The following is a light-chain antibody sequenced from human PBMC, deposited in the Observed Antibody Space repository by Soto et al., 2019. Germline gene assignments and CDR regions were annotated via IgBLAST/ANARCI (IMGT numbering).Light chain of an antibody. CDR2: GAS. CDR3: QQYGSSPRT. V-gene: IGKV3-20*01. CDR1: QSVSSTY. Sequence: EIVLTQSPGTLSLSPGERATLSCRASQSVSSTYLAWYQQKPGQAPRLLIYGASGRATGIPDRFSGSGSGTDFTLTISRLEPEDFAVYYCQQYGSSPRTFGHGTKVEIK. J-gene: IGKJ1*01.